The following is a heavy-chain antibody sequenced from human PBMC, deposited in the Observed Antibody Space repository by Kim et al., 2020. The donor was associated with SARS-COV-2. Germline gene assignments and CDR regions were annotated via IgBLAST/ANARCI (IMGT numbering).Heavy chain of an antibody. V-gene: IGHV3-48*02. CDR3: ARELQWLGIFVGMDF. D-gene: IGHD6-19*01. CDR1: GFTFSSYS. CDR2: ISNSGSTK. J-gene: IGHJ6*02. Sequence: GGSLRLSCAASGFTFSSYSMNWVRQAPGKGLEWVSYISNSGSTKYYADSVKGRFTISRDNAKNSLYLQMNSLRDEDTAVYYCARELQWLGIFVGMDFWGQGTTVTVSS.